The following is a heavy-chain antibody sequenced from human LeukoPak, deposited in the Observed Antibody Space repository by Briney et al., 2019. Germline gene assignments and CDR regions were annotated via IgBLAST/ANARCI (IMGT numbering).Heavy chain of an antibody. V-gene: IGHV3-66*01. CDR1: GFTFSSYA. CDR2: IYTGGTT. Sequence: PGGSLRLSCAASGFTFSSYAMSWVRQAPGKGLEWVSVIYTGGTTAYIDSVKGRFTISRDTSKNTLYLQMNSLTPEDTAVYYCARGHGQWGQGTLVTVSS. J-gene: IGHJ4*02. CDR3: ARGHGQ.